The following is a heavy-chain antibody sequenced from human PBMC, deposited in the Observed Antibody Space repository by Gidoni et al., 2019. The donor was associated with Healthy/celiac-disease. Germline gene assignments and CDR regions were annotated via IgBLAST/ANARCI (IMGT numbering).Heavy chain of an antibody. D-gene: IGHD1-26*01. J-gene: IGHJ3*02. CDR3: AKDLGRDGSYSRDAFDI. CDR1: GFTFSSYA. CDR2: ISGSGGST. Sequence: EVQLLESGGGLVQPGGSLRLSCAASGFTFSSYAMSWVRQAPGKGVEWVSAISGSGGSTYYADSVKGRFTISRDNSKNTLYLQMNSLRAEDTAVYYCAKDLGRDGSYSRDAFDIWGQGTMVTVSS. V-gene: IGHV3-23*01.